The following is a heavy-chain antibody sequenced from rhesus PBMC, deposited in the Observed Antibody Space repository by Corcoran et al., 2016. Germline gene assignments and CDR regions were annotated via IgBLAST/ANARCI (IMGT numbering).Heavy chain of an antibody. V-gene: IGHV4-173*01. J-gene: IGHJ6*01. Sequence: QVQLQESGPGLVKPSETLSPTCTVSGGSISSNYWSWTRTPPGKGLEWIGRISGSGGSTDYNPSLKSRVTISTDTSKNQFSLKLSSVTAADTAVYYCARDRGTGVINYGLDSWGQGVVVTVSS. CDR1: GGSISSNY. D-gene: IGHD3-22*01. CDR3: ARDRGTGVINYGLDS. CDR2: ISGSGGST.